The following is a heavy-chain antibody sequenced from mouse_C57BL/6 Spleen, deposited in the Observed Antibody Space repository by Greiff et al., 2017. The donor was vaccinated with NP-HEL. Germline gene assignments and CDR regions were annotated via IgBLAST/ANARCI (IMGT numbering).Heavy chain of an antibody. Sequence: EVKLQQSGPELVKPGASVKISCKASGYSFTGYYMNWVKQSPEKSLEWIGEINPSTGGTTYNQKFKAKATLTVDKSSSTAYMQLKSLTSEDSAVYYCARGEIYDGYCVAMDYWGQGTSVTVSS. D-gene: IGHD2-3*01. CDR3: ARGEIYDGYCVAMDY. CDR2: INPSTGGT. J-gene: IGHJ4*01. V-gene: IGHV1-42*01. CDR1: GYSFTGYY.